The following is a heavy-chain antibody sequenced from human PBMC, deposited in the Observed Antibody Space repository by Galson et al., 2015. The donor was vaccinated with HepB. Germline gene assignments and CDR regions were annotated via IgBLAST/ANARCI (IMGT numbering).Heavy chain of an antibody. CDR2: TYYRSKWYN. CDR3: AREETLWGDAFDI. D-gene: IGHD1-26*01. J-gene: IGHJ3*02. V-gene: IGHV6-1*01. Sequence: CAISGDSVSINNAAWNWIRQSPSRGLEWLGRTYYRSKWYNDYAVSVKSRITINPESSKNQFSLQLNSVTPEDTAVYYCAREETLWGDAFDIWGQGTLVTVSS. CDR1: GDSVSINNAA.